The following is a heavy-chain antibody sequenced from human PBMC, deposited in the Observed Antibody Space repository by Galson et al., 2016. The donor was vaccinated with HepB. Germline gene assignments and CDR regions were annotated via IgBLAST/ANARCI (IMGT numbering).Heavy chain of an antibody. D-gene: IGHD1-26*01. CDR2: INPNRGGT. J-gene: IGHJ4*02. V-gene: IGHV1-2*06. CDR1: GYTFTAYY. CDR3: ARIGSYHDFDY. Sequence: SVKVSCNASGYTFTAYYMHWVRQAPGQGLEWMGRINPNRGGTNYAAQKFQGRVTMTRDTSISTAYMELSRLRSDDTAVYYCARIGSYHDFDYWGQGTLVTVSS.